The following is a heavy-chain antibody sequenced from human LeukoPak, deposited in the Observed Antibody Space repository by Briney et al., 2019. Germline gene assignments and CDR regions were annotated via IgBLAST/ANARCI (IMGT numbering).Heavy chain of an antibody. V-gene: IGHV3-30-3*01. CDR1: GFTFSGYP. D-gene: IGHD5-18*01. CDR2: ISYDGSNK. Sequence: QSGGSLRLSCAASGFTFSGYPIHWVRQAPGKGLEWVAVISYDGSNKYYADSVKGRFTISRDNSKNTLYLQMNSLRAEDTAVYYCARGLGYSYGYGIDYWGQGTLVIASS. CDR3: ARGLGYSYGYGIDY. J-gene: IGHJ4*02.